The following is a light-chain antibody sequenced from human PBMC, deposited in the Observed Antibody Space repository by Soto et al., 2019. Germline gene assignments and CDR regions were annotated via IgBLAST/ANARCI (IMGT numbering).Light chain of an antibody. CDR3: KHGSDWPGT. CDR1: QSLVSPDGNTY. Sequence: DVVATQSPLSLAVTLGQPASISCRSTQSLVSPDGNTYFDWFHQRPGQSPRRMIYKVSNRDSGVPGKHSGYGCGREFRVKISRVGAGDVRFYCRKHGSDWPGTFEGGTKVEIK. V-gene: IGKV2-30*01. CDR2: KVS. J-gene: IGKJ4*01.